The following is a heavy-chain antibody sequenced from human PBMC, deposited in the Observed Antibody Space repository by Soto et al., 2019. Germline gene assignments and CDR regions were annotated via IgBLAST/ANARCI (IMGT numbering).Heavy chain of an antibody. V-gene: IGHV4-31*03. D-gene: IGHD3-10*01. J-gene: IGHJ4*02. CDR3: ARGLNYYGSV. CDR2: IYFRGST. Sequence: QVQLQESGPGLVKPSQTLSLTCTVSGYSISSPGYYWSWIRQLPGKGLEWIGYIYFRGSTCYNPSLEGRVSMSVDTSKNQFSLNLNSLTATDTAVYYCARGLNYYGSVWGQGTLVTVSS. CDR1: GYSISSPGYY.